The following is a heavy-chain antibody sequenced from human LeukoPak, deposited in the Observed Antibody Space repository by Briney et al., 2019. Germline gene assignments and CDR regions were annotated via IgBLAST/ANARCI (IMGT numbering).Heavy chain of an antibody. J-gene: IGHJ6*02. CDR3: ARDTNNGLDV. D-gene: IGHD1-20*01. V-gene: IGHV3-11*01. Sequence: PGGSLRLSCAASGFTFSDYYINWIRQAPGKGLEWVSHISSSGRLMQYADSVKGRFTITRDNAQNFMSQQMNSLKPEDTAVYYCARDTNNGLDVWGRGTTVTVSS. CDR2: ISSSGRLM. CDR1: GFTFSDYY.